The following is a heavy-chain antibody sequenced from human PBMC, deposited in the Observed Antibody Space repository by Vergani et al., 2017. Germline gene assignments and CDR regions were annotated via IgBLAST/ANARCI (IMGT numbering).Heavy chain of an antibody. CDR2: IYYSGST. CDR3: ARQWPGIYMDV. V-gene: IGHV4-59*01. D-gene: IGHD6-19*01. Sequence: QVQLQESGPGLVKPSETLSLTCAVSGGSISNYFWSWVRQPPGEGLEWIGYIYYSGSTNYNPSLKSRDSISVDTSKNHFSLKLSSVTAADTAVYYCARQWPGIYMDVWGKGTTVTVSS. J-gene: IGHJ6*03. CDR1: GGSISNYF.